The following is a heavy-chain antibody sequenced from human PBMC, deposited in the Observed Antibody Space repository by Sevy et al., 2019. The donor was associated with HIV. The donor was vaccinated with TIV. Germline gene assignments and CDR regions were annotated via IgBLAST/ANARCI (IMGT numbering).Heavy chain of an antibody. V-gene: IGHV4-59*01. D-gene: IGHD6-19*01. J-gene: IGHJ6*02. CDR1: GGSISSYY. Sequence: SETLSLTCTVSGGSISSYYWSWIRQPPGKGLEWIGYIYYSGSTNYNPSLKSRVTISVDTSKNQFSLKLSSVTAADTAVYYCARDNPAFDRGWYHYNGMDVWGQGTTVTVSS. CDR3: ARDNPAFDRGWYHYNGMDV. CDR2: IYYSGST.